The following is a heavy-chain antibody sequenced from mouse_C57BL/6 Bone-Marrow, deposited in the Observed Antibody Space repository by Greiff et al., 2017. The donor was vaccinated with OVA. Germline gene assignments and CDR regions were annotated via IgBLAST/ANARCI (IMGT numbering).Heavy chain of an antibody. CDR1: GYTFTSSW. V-gene: IGHV1-7*01. CDR3: ARSDGSSSYYFDY. Sequence: QVQLQQSGAELAKPGALVKLSCKASGYTFTSSWMHWVKQRPGQGLEWIGYINPSSGYTKYNQKFKDKATLTADKSSSTAYMQLSSLTYEDSAVYYCARSDGSSSYYFDYWGQGTTLTVSS. D-gene: IGHD1-1*01. CDR2: INPSSGYT. J-gene: IGHJ2*01.